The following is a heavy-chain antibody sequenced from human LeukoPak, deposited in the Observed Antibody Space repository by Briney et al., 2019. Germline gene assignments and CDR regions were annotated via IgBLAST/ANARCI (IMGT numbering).Heavy chain of an antibody. CDR3: ARGSRIAAAGTRVWFDP. Sequence: SQTLSLTCTVSTGSISSGSYYWSWIRQPAGKGLEWIGHVYSSGSANYNPSLRSRVTVSVDTSKNQFSLKLSSVTAADTAVYYCARGSRIAAAGTRVWFDPWGQGTLVTVSS. CDR1: TGSISSGSYY. D-gene: IGHD6-13*01. CDR2: VYSSGSA. V-gene: IGHV4-61*09. J-gene: IGHJ5*02.